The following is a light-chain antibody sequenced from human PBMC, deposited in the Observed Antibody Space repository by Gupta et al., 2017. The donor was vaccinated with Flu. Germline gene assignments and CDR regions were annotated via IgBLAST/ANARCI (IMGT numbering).Light chain of an antibody. CDR3: QQSYRTPYS. V-gene: IGKV1-39*01. CDR2: AAS. Sequence: DIQMTQSPSSLSASVGDRVTITCRASQSISNHLNWYQQKAGKAPQLLIYAASSLQSGVPSRFSGSGSGTDFTLAISSLQPEDFATYYCQQSYRTPYSFGRGTKLEIK. J-gene: IGKJ2*03. CDR1: QSISNH.